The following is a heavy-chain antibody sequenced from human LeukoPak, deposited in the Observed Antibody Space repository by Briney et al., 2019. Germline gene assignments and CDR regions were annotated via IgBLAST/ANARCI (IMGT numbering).Heavy chain of an antibody. D-gene: IGHD1-26*01. CDR3: ARLYSGSYYGPGGYFDY. CDR2: IYYSGST. V-gene: IGHV4-59*01. J-gene: IGHJ4*02. Sequence: PSETLSLTCTVSGGSISSYYWSWIRQPPGKGLEWIGYIYYSGSTNYNPSLKSRVTISVDTSKNQFYLKLSSVTAADTAVYYCARLYSGSYYGPGGYFDYWGQGTLVTVSS. CDR1: GGSISSYY.